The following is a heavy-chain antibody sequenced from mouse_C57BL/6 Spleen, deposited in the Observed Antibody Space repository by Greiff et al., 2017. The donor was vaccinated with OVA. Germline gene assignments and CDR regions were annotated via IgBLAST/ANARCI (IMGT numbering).Heavy chain of an antibody. CDR3: ARDYGSSYYAMDY. CDR1: GYTFTDYY. D-gene: IGHD1-1*01. V-gene: IGHV1-19*01. Sequence: EVQLQQSGPVLVKPGASVKLSCKASGYTFTDYYMNWVKQSPGQSLAWIGVINPYNGGTSYNQKFKGKATLTVDKSSSTAYMERNSLTSEDSAVYYCARDYGSSYYAMDYWGQGTSVTVSS. CDR2: INPYNGGT. J-gene: IGHJ4*01.